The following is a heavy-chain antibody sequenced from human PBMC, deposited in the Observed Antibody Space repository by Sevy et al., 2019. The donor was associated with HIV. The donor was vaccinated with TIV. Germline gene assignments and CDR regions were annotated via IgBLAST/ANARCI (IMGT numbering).Heavy chain of an antibody. CDR1: GFTFSGYA. CDR3: AKWSHGYSSSWYDFDY. Sequence: GGSLRLSCAAAGFTFSGYAMSWVRQGPGKGLEWISGMTGNGGSTYYADSVKGRFTISRDNSKNTLYLQMNSLRAEDTAVYYCAKWSHGYSSSWYDFDYWGQGALVTVSS. V-gene: IGHV3-23*01. CDR2: MTGNGGST. J-gene: IGHJ4*02. D-gene: IGHD6-13*01.